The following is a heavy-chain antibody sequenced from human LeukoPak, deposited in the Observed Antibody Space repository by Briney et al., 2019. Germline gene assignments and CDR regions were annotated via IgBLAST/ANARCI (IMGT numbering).Heavy chain of an antibody. V-gene: IGHV3-74*01. D-gene: IGHD6-6*01. CDR3: VRSPVAARPDH. Sequence: TGGSLRLSCAASGFTFSSHWMHWVRQAPGKGLVWVSRINTDGSSTTYADSVKGRFTISRDNAKNTLYLQMNSLRAEDTAVYYCVRSPVAARPDHWGQGTLVTVSS. J-gene: IGHJ4*02. CDR2: INTDGSST. CDR1: GFTFSSHW.